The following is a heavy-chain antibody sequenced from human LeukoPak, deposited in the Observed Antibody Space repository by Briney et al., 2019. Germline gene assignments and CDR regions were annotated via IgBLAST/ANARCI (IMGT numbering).Heavy chain of an antibody. CDR1: GFFFADYA. D-gene: IGHD5-12*01. Sequence: GRSLRPSCTVSGFFFADYALNCVRQPEGKGMEWVGFIRSKAYDATPEYATSVKGRFTISRDDSRTIAFPQMDSLETEDTAAYYCTRSFIAYDHFDYWGQGTLVTVSS. V-gene: IGHV3-49*04. CDR3: TRSFIAYDHFDY. CDR2: IRSKAYDATP. J-gene: IGHJ4*02.